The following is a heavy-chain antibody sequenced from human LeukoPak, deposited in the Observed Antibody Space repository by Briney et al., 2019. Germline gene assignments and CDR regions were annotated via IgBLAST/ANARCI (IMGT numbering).Heavy chain of an antibody. CDR1: RFTFSSHG. CDR2: ISGSGGST. J-gene: IGHJ4*02. D-gene: IGHD4-17*01. Sequence: GGTLRLSCAASRFTFSSHGMSWVRQAPGKGLEWVSAISGSGGSTYYADSVKGRFTISRDNSKNTLYLQMNSLRAEDTAVYYCAKDGVRYGDYSYYFDYWGQGTLVTVSS. V-gene: IGHV3-23*01. CDR3: AKDGVRYGDYSYYFDY.